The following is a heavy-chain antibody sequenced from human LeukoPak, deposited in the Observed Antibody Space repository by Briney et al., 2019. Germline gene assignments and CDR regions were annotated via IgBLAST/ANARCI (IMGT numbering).Heavy chain of an antibody. V-gene: IGHV1-18*01. Sequence: ASVKVSCKASGCTFTSYGISWVRQAPGQGLEWMGWISAYNGNTNYAQKLQGRVTMTTDTSTSTAYMELRSLRSDDTAVYYCARTTLITMVRGPFPYFDYWGQGTLVTVSS. J-gene: IGHJ4*02. CDR3: ARTTLITMVRGPFPYFDY. CDR1: GCTFTSYG. D-gene: IGHD3-10*01. CDR2: ISAYNGNT.